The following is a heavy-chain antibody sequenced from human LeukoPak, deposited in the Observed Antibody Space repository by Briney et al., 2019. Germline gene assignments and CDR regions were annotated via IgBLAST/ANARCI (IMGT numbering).Heavy chain of an antibody. D-gene: IGHD2-2*01. CDR3: AKPLLVVPAASPFDY. V-gene: IGHV3-23*01. Sequence: GGSLRLSCAASEFTFNSYAMTWVRQAPGKGLEWVSAISGSGGSTYYADSVKGRFSISRDNSKNTLYLQMNGLRAEDTAIYYCAKPLLVVPAASPFDYWGQGTLVTVSS. J-gene: IGHJ4*02. CDR1: EFTFNSYA. CDR2: ISGSGGST.